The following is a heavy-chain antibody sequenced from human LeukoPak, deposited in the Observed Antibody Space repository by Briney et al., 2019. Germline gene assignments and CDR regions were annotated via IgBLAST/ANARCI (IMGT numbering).Heavy chain of an antibody. V-gene: IGHV3-30*03. CDR1: GFTFSSYG. CDR3: ARVGITMVRGVPAPIDY. J-gene: IGHJ4*02. CDR2: ISYDGSNK. Sequence: GRSLRLSCAASGFTFSSYGMHWVRQAPGKGLEWVAVISYDGSNKYYADSVKGRFTISRDNSKNTLYLQMNSLRAEDTAVYYCARVGITMVRGVPAPIDYWGQGTLVTVSS. D-gene: IGHD3-10*01.